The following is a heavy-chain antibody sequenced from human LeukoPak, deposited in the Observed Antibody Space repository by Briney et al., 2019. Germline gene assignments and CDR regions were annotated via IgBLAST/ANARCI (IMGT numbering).Heavy chain of an antibody. J-gene: IGHJ4*02. CDR2: INDDETST. CDR3: ATTGSGSYYDY. D-gene: IGHD1-26*01. V-gene: IGHV3-74*01. Sequence: GGSLRLSCAASGFTFSSYGMHWVRQVPGKGLEWVSRINDDETSTTYAESVKGRFTISRDNAKNTLFLQMNSLRAEDTAVYYCATTGSGSYYDYWGQGTLVTVSS. CDR1: GFTFSSYG.